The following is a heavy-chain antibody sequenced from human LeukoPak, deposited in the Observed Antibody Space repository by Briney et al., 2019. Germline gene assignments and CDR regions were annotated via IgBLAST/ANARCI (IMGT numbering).Heavy chain of an antibody. CDR1: GYTFTGYY. V-gene: IGHV1-2*02. CDR3: ARDREDGDYDY. D-gene: IGHD4-17*01. CDR2: INPYSGGT. Sequence: ASVKVSCKASGYTFTGYYMHWVRQAPGQGLEWMGWINPYSGGTNYAQNFQGRVTMTRDTSISTAYMELSGLRSDDTAVYYCARDREDGDYDYWGQGTLVTVSS. J-gene: IGHJ4*02.